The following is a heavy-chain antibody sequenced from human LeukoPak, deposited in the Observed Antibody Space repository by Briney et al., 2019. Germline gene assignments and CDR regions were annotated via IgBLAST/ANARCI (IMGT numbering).Heavy chain of an antibody. Sequence: RPSETLSLTCTVSGGSISSYYWSWIREPPGKRLEWIGYIYYSGSTLYTPSLKSRVTISVDTSKNQFSLKLSSVTAADTAVYYWARENDWFDPWGQGTLVTV. V-gene: IGHV4-59*01. CDR2: IYYSGST. CDR1: GGSISSYY. CDR3: ARENDWFDP. J-gene: IGHJ5*02.